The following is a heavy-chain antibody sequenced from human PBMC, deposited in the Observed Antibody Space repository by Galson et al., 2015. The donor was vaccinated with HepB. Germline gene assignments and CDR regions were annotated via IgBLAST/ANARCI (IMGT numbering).Heavy chain of an antibody. V-gene: IGHV3-49*03. D-gene: IGHD3-22*01. CDR1: GFTFGDYA. J-gene: IGHJ4*02. CDR2: IRSKAYGGTT. Sequence: SLRLSCAASGFTFGDYAMSWFRQAPGKGLEWVGFIRSKAYGGTTEYAASAKGRSTISRDDSKSIAYLQMNSLKTEDTAVYYCTRDVGSGYYYTGYFDYWGQGTLVTVSS. CDR3: TRDVGSGYYYTGYFDY.